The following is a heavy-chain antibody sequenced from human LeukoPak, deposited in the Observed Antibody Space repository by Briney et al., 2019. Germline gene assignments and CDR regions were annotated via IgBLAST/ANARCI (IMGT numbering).Heavy chain of an antibody. Sequence: SETLSLTCTVSGGSISSYYWTWIRQPPGKGLEWIGYIYYSGSTNYNPSLKSRVSISVDTSENHFSLKLSSVTAADTAVYYRATWAGTKSSSGWHPPLDYWGQGTLVTVSS. V-gene: IGHV4-59*08. J-gene: IGHJ4*02. D-gene: IGHD6-19*01. CDR1: GGSISSYY. CDR2: IYYSGST. CDR3: ATWAGTKSSSGWHPPLDY.